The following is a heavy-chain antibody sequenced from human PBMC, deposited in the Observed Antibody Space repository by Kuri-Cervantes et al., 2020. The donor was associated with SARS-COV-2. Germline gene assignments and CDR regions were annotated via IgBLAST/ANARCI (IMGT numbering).Heavy chain of an antibody. J-gene: IGHJ3*02. CDR2: ISYDGSNK. CDR1: GFTFSSYA. CDR3: ARPQGYCSGDSCTDAFDI. V-gene: IGHV3-30-3*01. D-gene: IGHD2-15*01. Sequence: GGSLRLSCAASGFTFSSYAMHWVRQAPGKGLEWVAVISYDGSNKYYEDSVKGRFTTSRDNSKNPLYLQMNSLRAEDTAVYYCARPQGYCSGDSCTDAFDIWGQGTMVTVSS.